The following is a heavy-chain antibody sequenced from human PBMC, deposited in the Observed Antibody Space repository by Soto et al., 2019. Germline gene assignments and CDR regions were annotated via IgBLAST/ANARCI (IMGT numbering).Heavy chain of an antibody. CDR1: GSIFPGYH. J-gene: IGHJ6*02. Sequence: ASVKVSCKASGSIFPGYHINWLRRGPGGCLEWMGEINPNSGDTEDAQNFQGRVTMTRDTSFNLVYMEMSGLMSDDTAVYYCARDARGTRGFDEMDIWGQGTTVSVS. V-gene: IGHV1-2*02. CDR3: ARDARGTRGFDEMDI. CDR2: INPNSGDT. D-gene: IGHD3-9*01.